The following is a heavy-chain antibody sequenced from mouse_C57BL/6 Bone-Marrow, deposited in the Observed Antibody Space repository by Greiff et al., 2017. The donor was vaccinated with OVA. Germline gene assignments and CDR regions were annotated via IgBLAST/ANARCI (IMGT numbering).Heavy chain of an antibody. Sequence: EVQLVESGGGLVKPGGSLKLSCAASGFTFSSYAMSWVRQTPEKRLEWVATISDGGSYTYYPDNVKGRFTISRDNAKNNLYLQMSHLKSEDTAMYYCARHQPDYYAMDYWGQGTSVTVSS. D-gene: IGHD6-1*01. CDR3: ARHQPDYYAMDY. J-gene: IGHJ4*01. CDR2: ISDGGSYT. V-gene: IGHV5-4*01. CDR1: GFTFSSYA.